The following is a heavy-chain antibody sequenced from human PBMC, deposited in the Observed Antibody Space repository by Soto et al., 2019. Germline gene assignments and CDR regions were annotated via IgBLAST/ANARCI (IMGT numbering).Heavy chain of an antibody. CDR2: ISGGGDAT. CDR3: ARKILGSTSRPNYWYFDL. V-gene: IGHV3-23*01. CDR1: GFTFSSYA. J-gene: IGHJ2*01. D-gene: IGHD2-2*01. Sequence: EVQLLESGGGLVQPGGSLRLSCAGSGFTFSSYAMNWVRQAPGKGLEWVSSISGGGDATFFADSVRGRFTISRDNSKNTVTLQMNSLGVDDTAVDYCARKILGSTSRPNYWYFDLGGRCTLVTVSS.